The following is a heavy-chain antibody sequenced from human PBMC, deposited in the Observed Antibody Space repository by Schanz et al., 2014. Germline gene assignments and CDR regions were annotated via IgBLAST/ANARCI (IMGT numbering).Heavy chain of an antibody. CDR2: IYNSGKT. CDR3: ARVVLGGDAFDI. J-gene: IGHJ3*02. Sequence: QVPLQESGPALVKPSETLSLTCTVSGGSISSEYWSWIRQPAGKGLKWIGRIYNSGKTNYNPSLESRVSMSVDTSKKQLSLKLRSVSAADTAVYYCARVVLGGDAFDIWGQGTMVTVSS. D-gene: IGHD3-10*01. CDR1: GGSISSEY. V-gene: IGHV4-4*07.